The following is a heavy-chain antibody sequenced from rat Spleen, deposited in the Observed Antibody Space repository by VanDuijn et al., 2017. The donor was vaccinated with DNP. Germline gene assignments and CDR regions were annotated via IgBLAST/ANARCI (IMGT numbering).Heavy chain of an antibody. D-gene: IGHD1-7*01. CDR1: GFTFSDYA. CDR2: ITSSGGDS. Sequence: EVQLVESGGGLVQPGRSLKLSCAASGFTFSDYAMTWTRQVPGKGLEWVASITSSGGDSYYPDSVKGRFTISRNNAKNTLYLQMDSLRSEDTATYYCATRYYGDDLDYWGQGVMVTVSS. V-gene: IGHV5S23*01. CDR3: ATRYYGDDLDY. J-gene: IGHJ2*01.